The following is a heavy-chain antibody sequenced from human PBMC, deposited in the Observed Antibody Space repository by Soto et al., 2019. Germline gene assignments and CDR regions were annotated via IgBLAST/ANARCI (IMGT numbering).Heavy chain of an antibody. Sequence: GGSLRLSCAASGFTFSSYGMHWVRQAPGKGLEWVAVISYDGSNKYYADSVKGRFTISRDNSKNTLYLQMNSLRAEDTAVYYCAKDLEYSSSGYFDYWGQGTLVTVSS. CDR1: GFTFSSYG. J-gene: IGHJ4*02. V-gene: IGHV3-30*18. CDR2: ISYDGSNK. D-gene: IGHD6-6*01. CDR3: AKDLEYSSSGYFDY.